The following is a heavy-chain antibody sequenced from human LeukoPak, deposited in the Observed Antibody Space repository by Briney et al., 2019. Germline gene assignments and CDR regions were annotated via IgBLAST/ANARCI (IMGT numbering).Heavy chain of an antibody. CDR1: GFTFSSYA. CDR3: AKEKEFYFDN. V-gene: IGHV3-23*01. D-gene: IGHD3-10*01. Sequence: GGSLRLSCAASGFTFSSYAMSWVRQAPGKGLEWVSGISKSGGSSYYADSVKGRFTISRDNSKNTLYLQMNSLRAEDTAVYHCAKEKEFYFDNWGQGALVTVSS. CDR2: ISKSGGSS. J-gene: IGHJ4*02.